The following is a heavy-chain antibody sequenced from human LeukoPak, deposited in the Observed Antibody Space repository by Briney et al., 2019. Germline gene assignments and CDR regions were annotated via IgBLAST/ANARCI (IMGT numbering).Heavy chain of an antibody. J-gene: IGHJ4*02. D-gene: IGHD3-3*01. CDR1: GFTFSSYA. CDR3: AKENDFWSGPEG. CDR2: ISYDGSNK. V-gene: IGHV3-30-3*01. Sequence: GGSLRLSCAASGFTFSSYAMHWVRQAPGKGLEWVAVISYDGSNKYYADSVKGRFTVSRDTSKNTVYLQMTSLRVEDTAVYYCAKENDFWSGPEGWGQGTLVTVSS.